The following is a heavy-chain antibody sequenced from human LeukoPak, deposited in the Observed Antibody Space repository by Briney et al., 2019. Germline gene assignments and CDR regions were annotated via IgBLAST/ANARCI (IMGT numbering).Heavy chain of an antibody. J-gene: IGHJ4*02. V-gene: IGHV4-59*01. D-gene: IGHD1-7*01. Sequence: SEALSLTCIVSGGSISGYYWSWIRQPPGRGLEWIGYISDTGTSIYNPSLKNRLSMLVDTSKNHFYLNLTSVTAADTAIYYCARTRTYLDYWGQGALVTVSS. CDR2: ISDTGTS. CDR3: ARTRTYLDY. CDR1: GGSISGYY.